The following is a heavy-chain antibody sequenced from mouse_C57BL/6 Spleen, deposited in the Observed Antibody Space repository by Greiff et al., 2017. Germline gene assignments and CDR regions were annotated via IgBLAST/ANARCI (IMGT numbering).Heavy chain of an antibody. J-gene: IGHJ4*01. CDR2: IYPGSGST. V-gene: IGHV1-55*01. CDR1: GYTFTSYW. CDR3: AIFGNWDDRMDY. Sequence: QVQLLQPGAELVKPGASVKMSCKASGYTFTSYWITWVKQRPGQGLEWIGDIYPGSGSTNYNEKFKSKATLTVDTSSNTDYMQRSILTSEYSAVYCCAIFGNWDDRMDYWGQGTSVTVSS. D-gene: IGHD4-1*01.